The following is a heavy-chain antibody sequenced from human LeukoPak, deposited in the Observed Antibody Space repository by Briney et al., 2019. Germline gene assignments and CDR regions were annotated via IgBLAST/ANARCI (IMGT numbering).Heavy chain of an antibody. CDR3: TRVGYSGSSNWYFDL. V-gene: IGHV3-72*01. CDR1: GFTFSSYA. Sequence: GGSLRLSCAASGFTFSSYAMSWVRQVPGKGLEWVGRTRNKPNSYTTKYAASVNGRFTISRDDLKNLLYLQMNSLKTEDAAVYYCTRVGYSGSSNWYFDLWGRGTLVTVSS. D-gene: IGHD1-26*01. CDR2: TRNKPNSYTT. J-gene: IGHJ2*01.